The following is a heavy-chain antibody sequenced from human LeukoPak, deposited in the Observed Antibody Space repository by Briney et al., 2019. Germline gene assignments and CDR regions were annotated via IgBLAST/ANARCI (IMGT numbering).Heavy chain of an antibody. D-gene: IGHD3-10*01. CDR3: ARDDNYGSGQPDD. Sequence: ASVKVSCKASGYTFTGYYMHWVRQAPGQGLEWMGWINSDTAVTNYAQNFQGRVTLTRDTSISTTYLELSSLRSDDTAVYYCARDDNYGSGQPDDWGQETLVTVSS. V-gene: IGHV1-2*02. CDR2: INSDTAVT. CDR1: GYTFTGYY. J-gene: IGHJ4*02.